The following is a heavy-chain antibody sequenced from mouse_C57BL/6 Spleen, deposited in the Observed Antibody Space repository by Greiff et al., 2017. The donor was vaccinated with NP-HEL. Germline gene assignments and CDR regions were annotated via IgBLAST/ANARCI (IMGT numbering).Heavy chain of an antibody. D-gene: IGHD2-10*01. CDR1: GYAFSSYW. CDR3: ARPYYGYAMDY. J-gene: IGHJ4*01. CDR2: IYPGDGDT. V-gene: IGHV1-80*01. Sequence: VKLVESGAELVKPGASVKISCKASGYAFSSYWMNWVKQRPGKGLEWIGQIYPGDGDTNYNGKFKGKATLTADKSSSTAYMQLSSLTSEDSAVYFCARPYYGYAMDYWGQGTSVTVSS.